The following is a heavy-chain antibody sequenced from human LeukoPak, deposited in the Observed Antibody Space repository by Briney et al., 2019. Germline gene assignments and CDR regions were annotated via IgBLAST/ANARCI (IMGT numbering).Heavy chain of an antibody. CDR3: ARDYGDDVDY. J-gene: IGHJ4*02. Sequence: PSETLSLTCAVYGGSFSGYYWSWIRQPPGKGLEWIGEINHSGSTNYNPSLKSRVTISVGTSKNQFSLKLSSVTAADTAVYYCARDYGDDVDYWGQGTLVTVSS. V-gene: IGHV4-34*01. D-gene: IGHD4-17*01. CDR2: INHSGST. CDR1: GGSFSGYY.